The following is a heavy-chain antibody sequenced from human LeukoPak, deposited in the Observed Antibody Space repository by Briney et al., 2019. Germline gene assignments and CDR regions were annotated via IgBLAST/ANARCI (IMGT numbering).Heavy chain of an antibody. Sequence: PGGSLRLSCAASGFTFNSHYMTWVRQAPGKGLEWVANIKQDGSQKNYVDSVKGRFTISRDNAKNSLYLQMNSLRAEDTAVYYCARAFDYWGQGTLVTVSS. CDR2: IKQDGSQK. CDR1: GFTFNSHY. J-gene: IGHJ4*02. V-gene: IGHV3-7*01. CDR3: ARAFDY.